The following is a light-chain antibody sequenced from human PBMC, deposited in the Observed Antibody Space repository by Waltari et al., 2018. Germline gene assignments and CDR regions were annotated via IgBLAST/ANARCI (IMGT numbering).Light chain of an antibody. J-gene: IGLJ3*02. V-gene: IGLV1-44*01. CDR3: AAWDDSLHGHWV. CDR1: SSNIGATV. Sequence: QSVLTQPPSASGTPGQRVTISCSGSSSNIGATVVNWYQQLPGKAPTLLIYRSDQRHSGVPDRFSGSKSGTIASLAISGLQSADEGDYYCAAWDDSLHGHWVFGGGTKVTVL. CDR2: RSD.